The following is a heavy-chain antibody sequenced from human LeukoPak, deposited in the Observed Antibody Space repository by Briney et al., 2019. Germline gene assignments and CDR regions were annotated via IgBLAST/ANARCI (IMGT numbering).Heavy chain of an antibody. Sequence: GGSLRLSCAASGFTFSSYWMTWVRQAPGKGLEWVANIKQDGSEKYSVDSLKGRFTISRDNAKKLLYLQMNSLRVEDTAVYYCARVGPPYYYYYMDVWGKGTTVTISS. V-gene: IGHV3-7*01. CDR3: ARVGPPYYYYYMDV. J-gene: IGHJ6*03. CDR2: IKQDGSEK. CDR1: GFTFSSYW.